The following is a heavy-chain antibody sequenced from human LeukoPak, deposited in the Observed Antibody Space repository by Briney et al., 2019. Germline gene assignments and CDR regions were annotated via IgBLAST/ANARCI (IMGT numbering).Heavy chain of an antibody. D-gene: IGHD3-22*01. CDR2: ISYDGSNK. V-gene: IGHV3-30*18. CDR1: GFTFSSYG. Sequence: GGSLRLSCAASGFTFSSYGMHWVRQAPGKGLEWVAVISYDGSNKYYADSVKGRFTISRDNSKNTLYLQMNSLRAEDTAVYYCAKGEGYFDYWGQGTLVTVSS. CDR3: AKGEGYFDY. J-gene: IGHJ4*02.